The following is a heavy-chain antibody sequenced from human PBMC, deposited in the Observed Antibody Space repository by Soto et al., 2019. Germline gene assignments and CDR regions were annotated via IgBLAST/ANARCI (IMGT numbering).Heavy chain of an antibody. Sequence: SETLSLTCAVYGGSFSGYYWSWIRQPPGKGLEWIGEINHSGSTNYNPSLKSRVTISVDTSKNQFSLKLSSVTAADTAVYYCARGGAMIVVVDEYFQHWGQGTLVTVPS. CDR3: ARGGAMIVVVDEYFQH. CDR2: INHSGST. V-gene: IGHV4-34*01. CDR1: GGSFSGYY. J-gene: IGHJ1*01. D-gene: IGHD3-22*01.